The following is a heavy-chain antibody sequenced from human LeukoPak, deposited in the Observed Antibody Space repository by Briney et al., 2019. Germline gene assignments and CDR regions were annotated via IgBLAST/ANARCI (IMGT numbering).Heavy chain of an antibody. CDR1: GGSFSGYY. CDR3: ARGPGYSSSWYVY. Sequence: SETLSLTCAVYGGSFSGYYWSWIRQPPGKGLEWIGEINHSGSTNYNPSFKSRVTIPVDTSKNQFSLKLSSVTAADTAVYYCARGPGYSSSWYVYWGQGTLVTVSS. V-gene: IGHV4-34*01. CDR2: INHSGST. J-gene: IGHJ4*02. D-gene: IGHD6-13*01.